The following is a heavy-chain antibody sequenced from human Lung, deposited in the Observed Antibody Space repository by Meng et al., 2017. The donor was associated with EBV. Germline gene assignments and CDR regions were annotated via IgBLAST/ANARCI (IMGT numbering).Heavy chain of an antibody. Sequence: QVRLQQWGAGLLQPSEPLSLTCAVYGYSFSEYYGIWIRQLPGKALEWIGEINHSGSTNYNPSLKSRVTMSLDTSKRQFSLRLNSVTAADTGVYYCARGSPTVATDSWGQGTLVTVSS. CDR2: INHSGST. V-gene: IGHV4-34*01. CDR1: GYSFSEYY. CDR3: ARGSPTVATDS. J-gene: IGHJ4*02. D-gene: IGHD4-23*01.